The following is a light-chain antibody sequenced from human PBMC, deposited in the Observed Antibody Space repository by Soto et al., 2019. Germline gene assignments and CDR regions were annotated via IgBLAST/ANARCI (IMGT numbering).Light chain of an antibody. J-gene: IGKJ1*01. CDR3: QQYKDWPHT. V-gene: IGKV3-15*01. Sequence: ETLMTQSPATLSLSPGEIATLSCLASQSVSDYLAWYQQRPGQAPRLLIFGASTRATGFPARFSGSGSGTEFTLTISSLQSEDFAVYYCQQYKDWPHTFGQGTKVDIK. CDR2: GAS. CDR1: QSVSDY.